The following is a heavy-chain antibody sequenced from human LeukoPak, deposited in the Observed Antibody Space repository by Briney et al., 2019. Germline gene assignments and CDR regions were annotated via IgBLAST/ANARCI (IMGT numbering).Heavy chain of an antibody. CDR3: ARDGMVRGVISHYYYYYGMDV. D-gene: IGHD3-10*01. Sequence: SETLSLTCAVSGASMNTHYWSWIRQPPGKGLEWIGYMLDTVTTKDNPSLKSRFTLSADTSKNQFSLRLTSVTAADTAVYYCARDGMVRGVISHYYYYYGMDVWGQGTTVTVSS. J-gene: IGHJ6*02. CDR1: GASMNTHY. CDR2: MLDTVTT. V-gene: IGHV4-59*11.